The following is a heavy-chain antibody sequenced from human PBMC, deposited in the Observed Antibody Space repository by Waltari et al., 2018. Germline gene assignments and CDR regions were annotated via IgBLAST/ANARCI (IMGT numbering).Heavy chain of an antibody. Sequence: QLQLQESGPGLVKPSETLSLTCTVSGGSISSSSYYWGWIRQPPGKGLEWIGSIYYSGGTSHNPPLKSRVTISVDTSKNQFSRKLSSVPAADTAVYYCAGSLAGGGRGGRGYFDYWGQGTLVTVSS. CDR2: IYYSGGT. J-gene: IGHJ4*02. CDR1: GGSISSSSYY. CDR3: AGSLAGGGRGGRGYFDY. D-gene: IGHD2-15*01. V-gene: IGHV4-39*07.